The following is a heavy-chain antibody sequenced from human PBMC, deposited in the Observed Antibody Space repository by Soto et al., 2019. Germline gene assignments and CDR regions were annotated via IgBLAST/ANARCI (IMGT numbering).Heavy chain of an antibody. Sequence: EVQLVESGGDLVQPGGSLRLSCAASGFTFSSYWMHWVRQGPGKGLVWVSRINSDGSGTSYADSVKGRFTISRDNANKALYLQMDSLRDEDTAVYYCSRGGSSSSPRDTFGIWGQGTMVTVSS. CDR1: GFTFSSYW. J-gene: IGHJ3*02. V-gene: IGHV3-74*01. D-gene: IGHD6-6*01. CDR3: SRGGSSSSPRDTFGI. CDR2: INSDGSGT.